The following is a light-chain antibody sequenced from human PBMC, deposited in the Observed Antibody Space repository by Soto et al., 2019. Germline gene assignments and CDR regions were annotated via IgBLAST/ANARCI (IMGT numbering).Light chain of an antibody. J-gene: IGKJ1*01. V-gene: IGKV3-20*01. CDR2: GAS. Sequence: EIVLTQSPGTLSLSPGERATLSCRASQSVSSSSLAWYQQKPGQAPRLLIFGASSRATGIPDRFSGSGSRTDFTLTISRLEPEDFAVYYCQQYAGSSTYGQGTKVDIK. CDR1: QSVSSSS. CDR3: QQYAGSST.